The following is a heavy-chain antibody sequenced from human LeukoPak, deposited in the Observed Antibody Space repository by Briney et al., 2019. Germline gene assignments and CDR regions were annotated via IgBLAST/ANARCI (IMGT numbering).Heavy chain of an antibody. D-gene: IGHD3-22*01. CDR2: IYYSGST. Sequence: PSETLSLTCTVSGGSISSSTYYWGWIRQPPGKGLEWIGSIYYSGSTYYNPSLKSRVTISVDTSKNQFSLKLSSVTAADTAVYYCARVSGYHWFDPWGQGTLVTVSS. J-gene: IGHJ5*02. CDR3: ARVSGYHWFDP. V-gene: IGHV4-39*07. CDR1: GGSISSSTYY.